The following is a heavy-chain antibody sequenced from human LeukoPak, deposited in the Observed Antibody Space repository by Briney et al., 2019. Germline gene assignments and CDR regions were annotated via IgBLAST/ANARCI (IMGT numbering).Heavy chain of an antibody. J-gene: IGHJ4*02. CDR1: GFTFSSYS. V-gene: IGHV3-21*01. D-gene: IGHD6-19*01. CDR2: ISSSSSYI. CDR3: ARGNRAVAGIGELDY. Sequence: PGGSLRLSCAASGFTFSSYSMNWVRQAPGKGLEWVSSISSSSSYIYYADSVKGRFTISRDNAKNSLYLQMNSLRAEDTAVYYCARGNRAVAGIGELDYWGQGTLVTVSS.